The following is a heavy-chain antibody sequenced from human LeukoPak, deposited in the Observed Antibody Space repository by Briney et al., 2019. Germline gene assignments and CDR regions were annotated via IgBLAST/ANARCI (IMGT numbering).Heavy chain of an antibody. D-gene: IGHD5-24*01. CDR2: IYYSGST. CDR1: GGSISSYY. Sequence: PSETLSLTCTVSGGSISSYYWSWIRQPPGKGLEWIGYIYYSGSTNYNPSLKSRVTISVDTSKNQFSLKLTSMTAADTAVYHCARGGEGYNYVYWGQGTLVTVSS. J-gene: IGHJ4*02. CDR3: ARGGEGYNYVY. V-gene: IGHV4-59*08.